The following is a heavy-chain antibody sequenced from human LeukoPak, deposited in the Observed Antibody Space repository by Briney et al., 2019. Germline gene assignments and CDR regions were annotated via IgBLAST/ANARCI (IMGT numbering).Heavy chain of an antibody. J-gene: IGHJ4*02. V-gene: IGHV1-24*01. CDR1: GYTLTELS. CDR3: ATMTTVVTPGSFDY. CDR2: FDLEDGET. D-gene: IGHD4-23*01. Sequence: EAAVKVSCKVSGYTLTELSMHWVRQAPGKGLEWMGGFDLEDGETIYAQGFQGRVTMTEDRSTDTDYMELSSLRSEDTAVYYCATMTTVVTPGSFDYWGQGTLVTVSS.